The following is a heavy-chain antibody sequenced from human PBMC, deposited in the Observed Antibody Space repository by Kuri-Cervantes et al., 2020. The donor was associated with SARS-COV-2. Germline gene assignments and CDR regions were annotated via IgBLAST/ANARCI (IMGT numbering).Heavy chain of an antibody. V-gene: IGHV3-23*01. D-gene: IGHD6-13*01. Sequence: GESLKISCAASGFTFSNYEMNWVRQAPGKGLEWVSTISGSADSTYYADSVKGRFSISRDNSKNTLFLQMNSLRAEDTAIYYCVRGGIAATGPDDYWGQGTLVTVSS. CDR3: VRGGIAATGPDDY. J-gene: IGHJ4*02. CDR2: ISGSADST. CDR1: GFTFSNYE.